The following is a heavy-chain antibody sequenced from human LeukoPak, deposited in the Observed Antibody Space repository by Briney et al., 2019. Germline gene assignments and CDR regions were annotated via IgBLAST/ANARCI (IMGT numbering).Heavy chain of an antibody. CDR2: INHSGST. D-gene: IGHD3-10*01. CDR1: GGSFSGYY. J-gene: IGHJ4*02. Sequence: SETLSLTCAVYGGSFSGYYWSWIRQPPGKGLEWIGEINHSGSTNYNPSLKSRVTIPVDTSKNQFSLKLSSVTAADTAVYYCARAVGWFGALDYWGQGTLVTVSS. V-gene: IGHV4-34*01. CDR3: ARAVGWFGALDY.